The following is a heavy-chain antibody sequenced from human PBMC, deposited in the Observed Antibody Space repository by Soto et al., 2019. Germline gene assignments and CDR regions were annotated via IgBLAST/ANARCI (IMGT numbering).Heavy chain of an antibody. J-gene: IGHJ2*01. CDR1: GFHFSAYW. CDR2: INQGGSEK. CDR3: AKEDSGSSHYFEH. D-gene: IGHD6-6*01. V-gene: IGHV3-7*01. Sequence: EVQLVESGGGFVQPGGSLRLSCAVSGFHFSAYWMSWVRQTPGKGLEWVANINQGGSEKYYVDSVKGRFTISRDNADNSLFLQMNYLRAEDTAVYYCAKEDSGSSHYFEHWGRGTLVTVSS.